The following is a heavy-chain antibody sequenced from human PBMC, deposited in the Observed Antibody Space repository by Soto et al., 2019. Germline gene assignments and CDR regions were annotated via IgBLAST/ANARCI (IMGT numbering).Heavy chain of an antibody. Sequence: ASVKVSCKASSYIFISYGISWVRQAPGHGLGWMGWISAYNGNTNSAQKFQDRVTMTTDTSTSTAYMELTSLRYDDTAVYYCARDARNYDFWSGPTKGDAFDIWGQGTMVTVSS. V-gene: IGHV1-18*01. J-gene: IGHJ3*02. CDR2: ISAYNGNT. CDR1: SYIFISYG. CDR3: ARDARNYDFWSGPTKGDAFDI. D-gene: IGHD3-3*01.